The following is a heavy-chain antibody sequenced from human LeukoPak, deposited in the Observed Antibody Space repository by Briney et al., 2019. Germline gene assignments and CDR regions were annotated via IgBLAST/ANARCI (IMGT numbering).Heavy chain of an antibody. CDR1: GLTFSSYA. Sequence: GGSLRLSCAASGLTFSSYAVSWVRQAPGKGLEWVSTISGSGGTTYYADSVEGQFTISRDNSKNTVSLQMNSLRAEDTAVYYCARDFLMNYDILTGYFRTPDWFDPWGQGTLVTVSS. CDR2: ISGSGGTT. D-gene: IGHD3-9*01. V-gene: IGHV3-23*01. J-gene: IGHJ5*02. CDR3: ARDFLMNYDILTGYFRTPDWFDP.